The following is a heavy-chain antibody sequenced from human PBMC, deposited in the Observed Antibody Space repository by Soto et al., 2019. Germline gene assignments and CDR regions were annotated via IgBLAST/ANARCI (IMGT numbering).Heavy chain of an antibody. CDR1: GFTFSIYS. Sequence: PGGSLRLSCAASGFTFSIYSMNWVRHAPGKGLEWVSSISSSSSYIYYADSVKGRFTISRDNAKNSLYLQMNSLRAEDTAVYYCARDLYCSSTSCFAPRIYYYYYYGMDVWGQGTTVTVSS. CDR3: ARDLYCSSTSCFAPRIYYYYYYGMDV. CDR2: ISSSSSYI. D-gene: IGHD2-2*01. V-gene: IGHV3-21*01. J-gene: IGHJ6*02.